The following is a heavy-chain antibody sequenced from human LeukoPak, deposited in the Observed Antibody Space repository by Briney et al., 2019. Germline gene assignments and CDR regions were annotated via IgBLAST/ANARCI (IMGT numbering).Heavy chain of an antibody. CDR2: IKQDGSEK. CDR3: TRGGYTSSSMGVYDF. J-gene: IGHJ4*02. V-gene: IGHV3-7*01. CDR1: GFTFSSYW. Sequence: GGSLRLSCAASGFTFSSYWVGWVRQAPGKGLEWVANIKQDGSEKYYVDSVKGRFTISRDNAKNSLYLQMNSLRAEDTAVYYCTRGGYTSSSMGVYDFWGQGTLVTVSS. D-gene: IGHD6-13*01.